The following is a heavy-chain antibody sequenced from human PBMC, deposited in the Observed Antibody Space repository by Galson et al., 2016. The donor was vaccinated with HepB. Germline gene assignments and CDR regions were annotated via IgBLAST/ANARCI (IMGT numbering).Heavy chain of an antibody. Sequence: ETLSLTCTVSGGSISSSRYHWGWIRQPPGQGLEWIGSIYYSGSTYYSPSLKSRVTISVDTSRKQVSLKMTSVTATDTAVYFCARLDVDSSGFDHWGQGILVTVSS. J-gene: IGHJ4*02. CDR1: GGSISSSRYH. V-gene: IGHV4-39*01. D-gene: IGHD3-22*01. CDR3: ARLDVDSSGFDH. CDR2: IYYSGST.